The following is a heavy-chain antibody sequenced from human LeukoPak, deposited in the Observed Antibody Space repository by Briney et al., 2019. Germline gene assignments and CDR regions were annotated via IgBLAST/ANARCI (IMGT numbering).Heavy chain of an antibody. V-gene: IGHV4-4*07. Sequence: PSETLSLTCTVSGGSISSYYWSWIRQPAGKGLEWIGRIYTSGSTNYNPFLKSRVTMSVDTSKNQFSLKLSSVTAADTAVYYCARGAPTYSGSYYRWFDPWGQGTLVTVSS. CDR2: IYTSGST. J-gene: IGHJ5*02. D-gene: IGHD1-26*01. CDR3: ARGAPTYSGSYYRWFDP. CDR1: GGSISSYY.